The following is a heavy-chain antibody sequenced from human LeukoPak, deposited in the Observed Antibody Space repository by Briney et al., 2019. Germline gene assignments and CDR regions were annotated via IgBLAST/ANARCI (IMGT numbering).Heavy chain of an antibody. V-gene: IGHV3-13*01. J-gene: IGHJ4*02. CDR1: GFTFSSYD. Sequence: GSLRLSCAASGFTFSSYDMHWVRQATGKGLEWVSAIGTAGDTYYPGSVKGRFTISRENAKNSLYLQMNSLRAGDTAMYYCAKAGTQQWLLFVGVYWGQGALVTVSS. CDR2: IGTAGDT. CDR3: AKAGTQQWLLFVGVY. D-gene: IGHD6-19*01.